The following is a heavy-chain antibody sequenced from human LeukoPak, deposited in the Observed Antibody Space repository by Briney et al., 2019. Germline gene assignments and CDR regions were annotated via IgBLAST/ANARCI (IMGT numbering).Heavy chain of an antibody. CDR2: XWYDGSNK. CDR1: GFTFSSYG. V-gene: IGHV3-33*01. CDR3: ARDWCSSTSCYFYYYGMDV. J-gene: IGHJ6*02. D-gene: IGHD2-2*01. Sequence: PGRSLRLSCAASGFTFSSYGMHWVRQAPGKGLEXXXXXWYDGSNKYYADSVKGRFTISRDNSKNTLYLQMNSLRAEDTAVYYCARDWCSSTSCYFYYYGMDVWGQGTTVTVSS.